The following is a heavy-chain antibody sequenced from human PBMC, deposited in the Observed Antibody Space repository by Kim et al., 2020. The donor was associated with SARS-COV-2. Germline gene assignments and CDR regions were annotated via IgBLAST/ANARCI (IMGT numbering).Heavy chain of an antibody. CDR1: GGSISSYY. CDR3: ARGRPRGGSYATFDY. Sequence: SETLSLTCTVSGGSISSYYWSWIRQPPGKGLEWIGHIYYSGSTNYNPSLKSRVTISVDTSKNQFSLTLTSVTAADTAVYYCARGRPRGGSYATFDYWGQGTLFSVSS. D-gene: IGHD1-26*01. CDR2: IYYSGST. J-gene: IGHJ4*02. V-gene: IGHV4-59*01.